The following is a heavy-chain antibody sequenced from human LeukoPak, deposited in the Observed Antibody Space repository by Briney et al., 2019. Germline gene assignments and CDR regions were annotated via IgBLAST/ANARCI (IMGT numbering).Heavy chain of an antibody. Sequence: GGSLRLSCAASGFTFSSYSMNWVRQAPGKGLEWVSSISSSSSYIYYADSVKGRFTISRDNAKNSLYLQMNSLRAEDTAVYYCARESGYSLGYYYYYYYMDVWGKGTTVTVSS. D-gene: IGHD3-3*01. V-gene: IGHV3-21*01. CDR1: GFTFSSYS. CDR2: ISSSSSYI. J-gene: IGHJ6*03. CDR3: ARESGYSLGYYYYYYYMDV.